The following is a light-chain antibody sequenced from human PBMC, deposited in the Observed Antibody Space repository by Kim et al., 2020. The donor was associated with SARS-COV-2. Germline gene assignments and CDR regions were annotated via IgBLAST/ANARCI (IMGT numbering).Light chain of an antibody. Sequence: QSALTQPASVSGSPGQSIAISCTGTSSDVGGYNYVSWYQQHPGKAPKLLIYDVTQRPSGVSDRFSGSKSGNTASLTISGLQTEDEADYYCASYTSSSTFVFGIGTKVTV. J-gene: IGLJ1*01. CDR1: SSDVGGYNY. V-gene: IGLV2-14*01. CDR2: DVT. CDR3: ASYTSSSTFV.